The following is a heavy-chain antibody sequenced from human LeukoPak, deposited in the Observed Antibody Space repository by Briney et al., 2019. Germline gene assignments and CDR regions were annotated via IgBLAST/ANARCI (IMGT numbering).Heavy chain of an antibody. Sequence: GGSLRLSCAASGFTFDDYGMHWVRQAPGKGLEWVSGISWNGGGVGYAASVKGRFTISRDNAKKSLYLQMNSLRPEDTALYYCAKGDCGSSSCTRLVNWGQGTLVTVSS. J-gene: IGHJ4*02. D-gene: IGHD2-2*01. CDR2: ISWNGGGV. V-gene: IGHV3-9*01. CDR1: GFTFDDYG. CDR3: AKGDCGSSSCTRLVN.